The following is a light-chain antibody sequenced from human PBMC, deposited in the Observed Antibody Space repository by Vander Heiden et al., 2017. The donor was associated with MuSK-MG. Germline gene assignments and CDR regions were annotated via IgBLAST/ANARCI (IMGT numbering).Light chain of an antibody. V-gene: IGLV2-14*01. CDR1: SSDVGSYTT. Sequence: QSALTQPASVSGFPGQSINISCTGTSSDVGSYTTVYWYKHPPGKAPTLPIYEVSNRPSGVSNRFSGSKSGNTASLTISGLQADDEADYYCSSYTNSNTLVVFGGGTKLTVL. CDR2: EVS. J-gene: IGLJ2*01. CDR3: SSYTNSNTLVV.